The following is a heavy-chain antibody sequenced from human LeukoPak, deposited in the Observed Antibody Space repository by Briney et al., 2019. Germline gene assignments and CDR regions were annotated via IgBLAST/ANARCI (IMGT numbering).Heavy chain of an antibody. V-gene: IGHV3-30*02. D-gene: IGHD3-16*01. CDR3: AKDSLADIDY. Sequence: GGSLRLSCAASGFIFSTYVMYWVRQAPGKGLEWVAFIRHDGSIKNYADSVKGRSTISRDNSKNTLYLQMNSLRAEDTAVYYCAKDSLADIDYWGQGTMVTVSS. J-gene: IGHJ4*02. CDR2: IRHDGSIK. CDR1: GFIFSTYV.